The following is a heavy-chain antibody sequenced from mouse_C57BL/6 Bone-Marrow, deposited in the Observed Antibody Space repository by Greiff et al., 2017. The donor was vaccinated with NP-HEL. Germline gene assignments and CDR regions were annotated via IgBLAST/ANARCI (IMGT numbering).Heavy chain of an antibody. CDR1: GFTFSSYT. CDR3: ARPPYGSSHWYFDV. V-gene: IGHV5-9*01. Sequence: EVKLMESGGGLVKPGGSLKLSCAASGFTFSSYTMSWVRQTPEKRLEWVATISGGGGNTYYPDSVKGRFTISRDNAKNTLYLQMSRLRSEDTALYYCARPPYGSSHWYFDVWGTGTTVTVSS. J-gene: IGHJ1*03. CDR2: ISGGGGNT. D-gene: IGHD1-1*01.